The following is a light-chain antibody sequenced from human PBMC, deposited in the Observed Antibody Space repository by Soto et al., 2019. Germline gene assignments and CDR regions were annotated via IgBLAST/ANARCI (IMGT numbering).Light chain of an antibody. J-gene: IGKJ3*01. CDR2: QAS. Sequence: DIQMTQSPSTLSASVGDRVTITCRASQSISNWLAWYQPKPGKAPKLLIYQASSLESGVQSRFSGSGSVTEFTLTISSLQPYDFATYYFQHYNNYSWFTFGPGTKVDIK. V-gene: IGKV1-5*03. CDR1: QSISNW. CDR3: QHYNNYSWFT.